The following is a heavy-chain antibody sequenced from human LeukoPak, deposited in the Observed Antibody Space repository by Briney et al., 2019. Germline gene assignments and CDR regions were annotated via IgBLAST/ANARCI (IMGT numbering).Heavy chain of an antibody. CDR3: ARHPPGSGWDSFDY. CDR2: IYTSGST. V-gene: IGHV4-61*02. CDR1: GGSISSGSYY. J-gene: IGHJ4*02. Sequence: PSQTLSLTCTVSGGSISSGSYYWSWIGQPAGKGLEWIGRIYTSGSTNYNPSLKSRVTISVDTSKNQFSLKLSSVTAADTAVYYCARHPPGSGWDSFDYWGQGTLVTVSS. D-gene: IGHD6-19*01.